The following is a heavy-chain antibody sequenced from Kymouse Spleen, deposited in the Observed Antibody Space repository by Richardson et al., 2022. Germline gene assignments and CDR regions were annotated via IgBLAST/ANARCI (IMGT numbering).Heavy chain of an antibody. CDR2: IWYDGSNK. CDR1: GFTFSSYG. J-gene: IGHJ4*02. V-gene: IGHV3-33*01. Sequence: QVQLVESGGGVVQPGRSLRLSCAASGFTFSSYGMHWVRQAPGKGLEWVAVIWYDGSNKYYADSVKGRFTISRDNSKNTLYLQMNSLRAEDTAVYYCARDPSYYYGSGSYYPFDYWGQGTLVTVSS. CDR3: ARDPSYYYGSGSYYPFDY. D-gene: IGHD3-10*01.